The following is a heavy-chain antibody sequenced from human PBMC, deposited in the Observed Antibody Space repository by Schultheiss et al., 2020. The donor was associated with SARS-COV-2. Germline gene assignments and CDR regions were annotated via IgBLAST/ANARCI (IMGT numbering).Heavy chain of an antibody. CDR3: ARIAIFGVVDQYFYMDV. V-gene: IGHV4-61*10. CDR2: IYYSGST. J-gene: IGHJ6*03. Sequence: SETLSLTCTVSGGSISSGSYYWSWIRQPAGKGLEWIGYIYYSGSTNYNPSLKSRVTISVDTSKNQFSLRLSSVTAADTAVYYCARIAIFGVVDQYFYMDVWGKGTTVTVSS. D-gene: IGHD3-3*01. CDR1: GGSISSGSYY.